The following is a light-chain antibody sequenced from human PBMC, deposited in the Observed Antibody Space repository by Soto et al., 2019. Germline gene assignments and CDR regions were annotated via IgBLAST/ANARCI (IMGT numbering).Light chain of an antibody. V-gene: IGKV3-20*01. CDR3: HQYGSSAWT. Sequence: EIVMTQSPATLSVSPGERATLSCRASQSVSSSYLAWYQQKPGQAPRLLIYGASSRATGIPDRFSGSGSGTDFTLTISRLEPEDFAVYYCHQYGSSAWTFGQGSMVAIK. CDR2: GAS. CDR1: QSVSSSY. J-gene: IGKJ1*01.